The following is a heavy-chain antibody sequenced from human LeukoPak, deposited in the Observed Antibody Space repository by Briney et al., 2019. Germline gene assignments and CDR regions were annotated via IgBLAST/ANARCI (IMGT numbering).Heavy chain of an antibody. Sequence: GESLKISCEGSGFTFTTFWIGWVRQMPGKGLEWLGIIYPGDSDTRYSPSFQGQVTISADKSISTAYLQWSSLKASDTAMYYCARPYGGNTPGKENDYWGQGTLVTVSS. CDR3: ARPYGGNTPGKENDY. CDR1: GFTFTTFW. D-gene: IGHD4-23*01. V-gene: IGHV5-51*01. J-gene: IGHJ4*02. CDR2: IYPGDSDT.